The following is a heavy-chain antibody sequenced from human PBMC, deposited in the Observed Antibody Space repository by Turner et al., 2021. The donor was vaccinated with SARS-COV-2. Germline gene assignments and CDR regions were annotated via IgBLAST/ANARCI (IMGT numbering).Heavy chain of an antibody. Sequence: EVQLVESGGGLVQPGGSLRLSCAASGFTFSSYWMHWVRQAPGNGLVWVSRINSDGSRINYADSVKGRFTISRDNAKNTLYVQMNSLRADDTAVYYCAREYGSGSYYNWGRGTLVTVSS. CDR3: AREYGSGSYYN. CDR1: GFTFSSYW. D-gene: IGHD3-10*01. V-gene: IGHV3-74*01. J-gene: IGHJ4*02. CDR2: INSDGSRI.